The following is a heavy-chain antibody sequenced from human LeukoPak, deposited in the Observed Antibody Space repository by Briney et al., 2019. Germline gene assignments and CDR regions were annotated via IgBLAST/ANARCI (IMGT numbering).Heavy chain of an antibody. CDR1: GYTFPGHH. Sequence: ASVKVSCKASGYTFPGHHIHWVRQAPGQGLEWMGWINPKNGGTNYAQKFQGRVTMTRDTSINTAFMELSRLNSDDTAVYFCARDGYGGNSFDYWGQGTLVTVSS. V-gene: IGHV1-2*02. D-gene: IGHD4-23*01. CDR3: ARDGYGGNSFDY. J-gene: IGHJ4*02. CDR2: INPKNGGT.